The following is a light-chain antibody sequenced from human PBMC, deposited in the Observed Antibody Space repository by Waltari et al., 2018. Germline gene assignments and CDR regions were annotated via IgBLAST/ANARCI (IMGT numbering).Light chain of an antibody. CDR3: SSYTSSSTHWV. V-gene: IGLV2-14*03. CDR2: DVS. CDR1: TSDVGGYNY. Sequence: QSALTQLPSVSGSPGRPIPFPCPEPTSDVGGYNYVSWYQQHPGKAPKRMIYDVSNRPSGVSNRFSGSKSGNTASLTISGLQAEDEADYYCSSYTSSSTHWVFGGGTKLTVL. J-gene: IGLJ3*02.